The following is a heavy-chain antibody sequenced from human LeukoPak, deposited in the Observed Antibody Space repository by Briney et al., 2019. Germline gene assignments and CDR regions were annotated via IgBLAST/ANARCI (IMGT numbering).Heavy chain of an antibody. D-gene: IGHD3-10*01. Sequence: GGSLRLSCAAPGFTFSSYGMHWVRQAPGKGLEWVAVISYDGSNKYYADSVKGRFTISRDNSKNTLYLQMNSLRAEDTAVYYCATGSMVRGVDYEYWGQGTLVTVSS. J-gene: IGHJ4*02. CDR1: GFTFSSYG. CDR2: ISYDGSNK. V-gene: IGHV3-30*03. CDR3: ATGSMVRGVDYEY.